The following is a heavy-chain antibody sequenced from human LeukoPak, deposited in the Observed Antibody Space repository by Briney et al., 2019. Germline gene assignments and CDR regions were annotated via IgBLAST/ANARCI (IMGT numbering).Heavy chain of an antibody. Sequence: GGSLRLSCAASGFSLNTYGMSWVRQAPGKGLEWVSYISGSSVSIYYADAVKGRFTISRDNAKNSLYLQMNSLRDEDTAVYYCARSGSGSFPFDYWGQGTLVTVS. CDR3: ARSGSGSFPFDY. D-gene: IGHD1-26*01. CDR1: GFSLNTYG. J-gene: IGHJ4*02. V-gene: IGHV3-48*02. CDR2: ISGSSVSI.